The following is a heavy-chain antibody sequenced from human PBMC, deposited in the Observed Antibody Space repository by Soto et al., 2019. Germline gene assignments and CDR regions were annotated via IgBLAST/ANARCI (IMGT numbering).Heavy chain of an antibody. CDR1: GYTFTSYW. CDR3: VRSGTSSGRFSDY. Sequence: GESLKISCKGSGYTFTSYWIGWVRQMPGEGLEWIGVIYPSDSDIRYSPSFQGKVTISADKSITTAYLQWSSLKAADTAMYYCVRSGTSSGRFSDYWGQGTLVTV. CDR2: IYPSDSDI. D-gene: IGHD2-15*01. J-gene: IGHJ4*02. V-gene: IGHV5-51*01.